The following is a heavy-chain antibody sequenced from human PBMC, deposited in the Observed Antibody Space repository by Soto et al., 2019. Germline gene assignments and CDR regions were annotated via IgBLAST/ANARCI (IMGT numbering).Heavy chain of an antibody. Sequence: ASVKFSCKASGYTFTSYDINWVRQATGQGLEWMGWMNPNSGNTGYAQKFQGRVTMTRNTSISTAYMELSSLRSEDTAVYYCARVSSGDYGYYYYGMDVWGQGTPVTVSS. CDR2: MNPNSGNT. J-gene: IGHJ6*02. D-gene: IGHD4-17*01. V-gene: IGHV1-8*01. CDR1: GYTFTSYD. CDR3: ARVSSGDYGYYYYGMDV.